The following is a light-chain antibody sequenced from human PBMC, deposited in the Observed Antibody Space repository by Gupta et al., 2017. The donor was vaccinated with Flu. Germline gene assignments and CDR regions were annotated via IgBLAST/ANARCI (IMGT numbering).Light chain of an antibody. Sequence: SVLTQPPSVSAAPGQPVSISCSGSGSNIGRGFVSWYQQLPETAPKLVIYDDNKRPSGIPDRFSGSKFGTSATLAITGLQTGDEADYYCGAWDASLDTWVFGGGTSLTVL. CDR2: DDN. CDR1: GSNIGRGF. V-gene: IGLV1-51*01. CDR3: GAWDASLDTWV. J-gene: IGLJ3*02.